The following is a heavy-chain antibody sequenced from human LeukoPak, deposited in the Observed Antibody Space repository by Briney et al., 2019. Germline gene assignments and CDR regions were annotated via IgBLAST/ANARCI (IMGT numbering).Heavy chain of an antibody. V-gene: IGHV1-58*02. D-gene: IGHD3-22*01. CDR1: GFTFTSSA. CDR2: IVVGSGNT. J-gene: IGHJ3*02. Sequence: SVKVSCKASGFTFTSSAMQWVRQARGQRLEWIGWIVVGSGNTNYAQKFQERVTITRDMSTSTAYMELSSLRSEDTAVYYCAADFRGAYYYDSSRAFDIWGQGTMVTVSS. CDR3: AADFRGAYYYDSSRAFDI.